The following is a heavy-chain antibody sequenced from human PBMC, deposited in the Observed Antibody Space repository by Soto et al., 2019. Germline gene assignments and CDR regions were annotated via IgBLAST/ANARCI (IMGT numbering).Heavy chain of an antibody. CDR1: GYSFSSYG. J-gene: IGHJ6*02. D-gene: IGHD4-17*01. V-gene: IGHV1-18*01. CDR3: AKDNTATSPSRYRFGMDV. Sequence: GPEVKKPGASLKVSCKASGYSFSSYGISWVRQAPGRGLEWMGWISGYNGNTNYEQKFKGRVTMTTDAATSTAYMELRSLASDDTAVYYCAKDNTATSPSRYRFGMDVWGPGTTVTVSS. CDR2: ISGYNGNT.